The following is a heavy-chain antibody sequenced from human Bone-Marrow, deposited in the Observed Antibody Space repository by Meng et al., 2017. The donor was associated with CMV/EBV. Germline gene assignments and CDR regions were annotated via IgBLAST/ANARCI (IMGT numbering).Heavy chain of an antibody. CDR1: GFTFSSYD. Sequence: GGSLRLSCAACGFTFSSYDMHWVRQATGKGLEWVSAIGTAGDTYYPGSVKGQFTISRENAKNSLYLQMNSLRAGDTAVYYCAKGDYYYGMDVWGQGTTVTVSS. J-gene: IGHJ6*02. V-gene: IGHV3-13*03. D-gene: IGHD3-16*01. CDR3: AKGDYYYGMDV. CDR2: IGTAGDT.